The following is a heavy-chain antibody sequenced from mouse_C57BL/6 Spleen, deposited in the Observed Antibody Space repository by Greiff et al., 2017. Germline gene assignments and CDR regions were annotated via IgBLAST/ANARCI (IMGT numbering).Heavy chain of an antibody. J-gene: IGHJ3*01. CDR3: ARLHYYGSSYVAY. V-gene: IGHV2-6*01. D-gene: IGHD1-1*01. CDR2: IWGVGST. CDR1: GFSLTSYG. Sequence: VKLMESGPGLVAPSQRLSITCTVSGFSLTSYGVDWVRQSPGKGLEWLGVIWGVGSTNYNSALKSRLSISKDNSKSQVFLKMNSLQTDDTAMYYCARLHYYGSSYVAYWGQGTLVTVSA.